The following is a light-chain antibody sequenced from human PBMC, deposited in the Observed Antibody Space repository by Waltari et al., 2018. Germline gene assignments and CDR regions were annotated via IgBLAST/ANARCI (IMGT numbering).Light chain of an antibody. Sequence: QSVLTQPPSASGTPGQRVTLSCSGSSSNIGRNDVYWYQQLPGTAPKLLIYRDNQRPSGVPDRFSGSKSGTSTSLAISGLWSEDEADYYCSAWDDSLSGPVFGGGTKLTVL. CDR3: SAWDDSLSGPV. CDR1: SSNIGRND. J-gene: IGLJ2*01. V-gene: IGLV1-47*03. CDR2: RDN.